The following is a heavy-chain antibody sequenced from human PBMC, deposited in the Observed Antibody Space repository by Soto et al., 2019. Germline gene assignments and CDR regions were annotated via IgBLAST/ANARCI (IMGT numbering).Heavy chain of an antibody. CDR3: SFQRLENGYY. Sequence: SGSLRLSCAASGFTFSDYYMSWVRQAPGKTLEWLSCINYDGTTLYHADSVKGLVTVSRDNAKNSLYLQMHSLRAEDTAVYYCSFQRLENGYY. CDR1: GFTFSDYY. J-gene: IGHJ6*01. V-gene: IGHV3-11*01. CDR2: INYDGTTL.